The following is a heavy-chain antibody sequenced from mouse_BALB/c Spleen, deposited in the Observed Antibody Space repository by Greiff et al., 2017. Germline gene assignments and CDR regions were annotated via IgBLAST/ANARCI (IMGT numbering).Heavy chain of an antibody. CDR1: GYTFTSYY. J-gene: IGHJ3*01. D-gene: IGHD1-2*01. CDR2: INPSNGGT. CDR3: TREDGPFAY. V-gene: IGHV1S81*02. Sequence: VHLVESGAELVKPGASVKLSCKASGYTFTSYYMYWVKQRPGQGLEWIGEINPSNGGTNFNEKFKSKATLTVDKSSSTAYMQLSSLTSEDSAVYYCTREDGPFAYWGQGTLVTVSA.